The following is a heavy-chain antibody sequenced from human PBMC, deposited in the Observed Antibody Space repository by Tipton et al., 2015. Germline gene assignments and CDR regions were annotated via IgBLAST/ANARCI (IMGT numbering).Heavy chain of an antibody. D-gene: IGHD2-21*02. CDR2: ISHGGNT. Sequence: TLSLTCAVSAYSISTDYYWVWIRQPPGKGLEWIGTISHGGNTFYNPSLKSRVTISADTSKNQFSLRLSSVTAADTAVYYCASPSLPHDRGDYYFQSWGQGSLVTVSS. J-gene: IGHJ4*02. CDR1: AYSISTDYY. CDR3: ASPSLPHDRGDYYFQS. V-gene: IGHV4-38-2*01.